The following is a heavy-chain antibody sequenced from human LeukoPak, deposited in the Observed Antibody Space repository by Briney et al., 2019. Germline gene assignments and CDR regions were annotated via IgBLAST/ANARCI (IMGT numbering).Heavy chain of an antibody. Sequence: PGGSLRLSCAASGFTFSSYSMNWVRQAPEKGLEWVSSISSSSSYIYYADSVKGRFTISRDNAKNSLYLQMNSLRAEDTAVYYCARDESPPHILTGYYHATPFDYWGQGTLVTVSS. J-gene: IGHJ4*02. CDR3: ARDESPPHILTGYYHATPFDY. D-gene: IGHD3-9*01. V-gene: IGHV3-21*01. CDR1: GFTFSSYS. CDR2: ISSSSSYI.